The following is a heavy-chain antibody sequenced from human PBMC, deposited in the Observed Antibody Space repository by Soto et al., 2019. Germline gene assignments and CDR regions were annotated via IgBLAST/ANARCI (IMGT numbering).Heavy chain of an antibody. D-gene: IGHD2-15*01. Sequence: SETLSLTCTVSGGSISSSNWWSWVRQPPGKGLEWIGEIYHSGSTNYSPSLKSRVTISVDKSKNQFSLKLSSVTAADTAVYYCARDGYCSGGSCFDYWGQGTLVTVSS. CDR2: IYHSGST. J-gene: IGHJ4*02. V-gene: IGHV4-4*02. CDR3: ARDGYCSGGSCFDY. CDR1: GGSISSSNW.